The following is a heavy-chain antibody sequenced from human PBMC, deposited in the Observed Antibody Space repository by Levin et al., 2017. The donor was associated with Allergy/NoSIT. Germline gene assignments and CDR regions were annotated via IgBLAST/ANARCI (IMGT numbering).Heavy chain of an antibody. CDR3: ARSDGSATTFYYYGMDV. J-gene: IGHJ6*02. Sequence: SETLSLTCAVSGGSFSGYYWSWIRQPPGKGLEWIGEINDSGNTNYNPSLKSRVSISEDTSTNQLSLRLSSVTAADTAVYYCARSDGSATTFYYYGMDVWGPGTTVTVSS. CDR1: GGSFSGYY. CDR2: INDSGNT. D-gene: IGHD4-11*01. V-gene: IGHV4-34*01.